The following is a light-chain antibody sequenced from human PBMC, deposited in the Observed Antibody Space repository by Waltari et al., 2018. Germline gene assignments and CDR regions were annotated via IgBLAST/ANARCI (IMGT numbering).Light chain of an antibody. CDR1: SSDVGGYNY. CDR3: FSYRSSSTWV. Sequence: QSALTQPASVSESPGQSITISCSGTSSDVGGYNYVCWYQQHPGKAPKLIIYDVAKRPSGVSNPFSGSKSGNTASLTISGLQAEDEADYYCFSYRSSSTWVFGGGTKLTVL. J-gene: IGLJ3*02. V-gene: IGLV2-14*01. CDR2: DVA.